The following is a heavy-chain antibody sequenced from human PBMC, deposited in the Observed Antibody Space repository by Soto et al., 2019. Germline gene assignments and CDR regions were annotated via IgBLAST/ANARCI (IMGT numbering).Heavy chain of an antibody. V-gene: IGHV1-69*01. CDR3: ARGGGGSPQRTDIFDY. CDR1: GGTFSSYA. D-gene: IGHD1-26*01. J-gene: IGHJ4*02. CDR2: IIPIFGTA. Sequence: QVQLVQSGAEVKKPGSSVKVSCKASGGTFSSYAISWVRQAPGQGLEWMGGIIPIFGTANDAQKFQGRVTITADESTSTAYMELSSLGSEDTAVYYCARGGGGSPQRTDIFDYWGQGTLVTVSS.